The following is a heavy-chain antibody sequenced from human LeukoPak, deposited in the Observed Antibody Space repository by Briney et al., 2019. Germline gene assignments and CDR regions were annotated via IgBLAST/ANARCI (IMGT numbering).Heavy chain of an antibody. D-gene: IGHD5-18*01. J-gene: IGHJ4*02. CDR3: VRAYSYGYGPLDY. Sequence: GASVKVSCKSSGYSFTSYGINWVRQAPGQGLERMGWISTDNGNTDYAQNLQGRVTMTTDTSTSTAYMEVRSLRSDDTAVYYCVRAYSYGYGPLDYWGQGTLVTVSS. CDR2: ISTDNGNT. V-gene: IGHV1-18*04. CDR1: GYSFTSYG.